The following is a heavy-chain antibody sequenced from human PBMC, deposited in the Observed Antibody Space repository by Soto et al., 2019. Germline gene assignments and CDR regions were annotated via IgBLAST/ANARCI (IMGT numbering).Heavy chain of an antibody. CDR2: INHSGST. Sequence: QVQLQQWGAGLLKPSETLSLTCAVYGGSFRGYYWSWIRQPPGKGLEWIGEINHSGSTNDNPSLKSRVTISVDTSKNQFSLKLSSVTAADTAVYYCARRGWLLYFDYWGQGTLVTVSS. CDR3: ARRGWLLYFDY. CDR1: GGSFRGYY. J-gene: IGHJ4*02. D-gene: IGHD3-9*01. V-gene: IGHV4-34*01.